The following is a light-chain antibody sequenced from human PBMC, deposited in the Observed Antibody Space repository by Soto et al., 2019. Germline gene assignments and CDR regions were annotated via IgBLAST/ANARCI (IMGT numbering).Light chain of an antibody. Sequence: EIVLTQSPGTLSLSPGERATLSCRASQSVSSSYLAWYQQKPGQAPRLLIYGASSRATGIPDRFSGSGSGTDFTLTISRLEPEDFAVYYCQQYERPPFAFGQGTKLEIK. J-gene: IGKJ2*01. CDR1: QSVSSSY. V-gene: IGKV3-20*01. CDR3: QQYERPPFA. CDR2: GAS.